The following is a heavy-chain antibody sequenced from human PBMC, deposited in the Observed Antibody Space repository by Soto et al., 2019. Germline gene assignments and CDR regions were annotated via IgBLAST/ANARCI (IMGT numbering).Heavy chain of an antibody. CDR1: GGSISSGGYY. D-gene: IGHD3-22*01. J-gene: IGHJ6*02. Sequence: QVQLQESGPGLVKPSQTLSLTCTVSGGSISSGGYYWSWIRQHPGKGLEWIGYIYYSGSTYYNPSLKRRVTISVDTSKNQFSLKLSSVTAADTAVYYCARDQVIRYYYYYGMDVWGQGTTVTVSS. V-gene: IGHV4-31*03. CDR3: ARDQVIRYYYYYGMDV. CDR2: IYYSGST.